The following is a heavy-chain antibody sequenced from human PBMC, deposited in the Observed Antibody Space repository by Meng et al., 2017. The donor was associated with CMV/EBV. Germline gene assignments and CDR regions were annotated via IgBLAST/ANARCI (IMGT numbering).Heavy chain of an antibody. Sequence: GGSLRLSCAASGFTFSSYAMSWVRQAPGKGLEWVSVIYSGGSSTYYADSVKGRFTISRDNSKNTLYLQMNSLRAEDTAVYYCAKGGSSWYDPWGQGTLVTVPQ. CDR1: GFTFSSYA. J-gene: IGHJ5*02. V-gene: IGHV3-23*03. D-gene: IGHD6-13*01. CDR3: AKGGSSWYDP. CDR2: IYSGGSST.